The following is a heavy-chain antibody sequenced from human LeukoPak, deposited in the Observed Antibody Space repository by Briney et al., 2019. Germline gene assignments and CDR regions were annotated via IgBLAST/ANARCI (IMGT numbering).Heavy chain of an antibody. J-gene: IGHJ1*01. D-gene: IGHD3-9*01. V-gene: IGHV4-59*12. CDR2: IYYSGST. Sequence: SSETLSLTCTVSGGSISSYYWSWIRQPPGKGLEWIGYIYYSGSTNYNPSLKSRVTISVDASNNRFSLSLKSVTAADTATYYCASEQAYYHLPGHYKTEYFLQWGQGSLVTVSS. CDR3: ASEQAYYHLPGHYKTEYFLQ. CDR1: GGSISSYY.